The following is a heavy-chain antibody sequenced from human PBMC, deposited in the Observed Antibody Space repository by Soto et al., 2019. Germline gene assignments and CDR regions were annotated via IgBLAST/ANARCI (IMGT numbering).Heavy chain of an antibody. CDR2: IYYSGST. J-gene: IGHJ5*02. V-gene: IGHV4-30-4*01. Sequence: QVQLQESGPGLVKPSQTLSLTCTVSGGSVSSGDYYWGWIRQPPGKGLEWIGYIYYSGSTFYNPSRESRVTISVDTSKNQFSLNLSSVTAADTAVYFCARALYCTNGVCYPGGWFDPWGQGTLVTVSS. CDR3: ARALYCTNGVCYPGGWFDP. D-gene: IGHD2-8*01. CDR1: GGSVSSGDYY.